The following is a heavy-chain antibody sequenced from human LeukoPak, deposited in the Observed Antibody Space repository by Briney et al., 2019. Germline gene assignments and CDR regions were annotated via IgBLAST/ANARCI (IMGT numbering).Heavy chain of an antibody. CDR2: INPNSGGT. CDR1: GYTFTGYY. J-gene: IGHJ4*02. D-gene: IGHD3-22*01. CDR3: ASAPQDYYDSSGYYYFDY. V-gene: IGHV1-2*02. Sequence: GASVKVSCKASGYTFTGYYMHWVRQAPGQGLEWMGWINPNSGGTNYAQKFQGRVTMTRDTSISTAYMELSRLRSDDTAVYYCASAPQDYYDSSGYYYFDYWGQGTLVTVSS.